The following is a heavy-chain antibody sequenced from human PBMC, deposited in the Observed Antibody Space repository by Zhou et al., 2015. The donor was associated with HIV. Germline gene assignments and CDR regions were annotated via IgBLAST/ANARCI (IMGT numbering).Heavy chain of an antibody. Sequence: QVQLVQSGSEVRKPGSSVKVSCKTSGGTFRSSGLTWVRQAPGQGLEWMGWISAYNGNTNYAQKLQGRVTMTTDTSTSTAYMELSSLRSDDTAMYYCALNWKGFSYWGQGTLVTVSS. CDR2: ISAYNGNT. CDR1: GGTFRSSG. V-gene: IGHV1-18*01. D-gene: IGHD1-1*01. CDR3: ALNWKGFSY. J-gene: IGHJ4*02.